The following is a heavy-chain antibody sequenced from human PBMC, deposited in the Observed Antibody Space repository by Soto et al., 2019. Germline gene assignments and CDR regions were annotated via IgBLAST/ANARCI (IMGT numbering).Heavy chain of an antibody. D-gene: IGHD6-19*01. Sequence: SETLSLTCCVSGDSISTYYWSWIRQSGGEGLEWIGRTYITGDTNYNPSLKSRLTMSVDTSKTQLSLKLSSVTAADAAVYYCAREYTETVDGPTPFYFDYWGQGTLVTVSS. CDR3: AREYTETVDGPTPFYFDY. V-gene: IGHV4-4*07. CDR1: GDSISTYY. J-gene: IGHJ4*02. CDR2: TYITGDT.